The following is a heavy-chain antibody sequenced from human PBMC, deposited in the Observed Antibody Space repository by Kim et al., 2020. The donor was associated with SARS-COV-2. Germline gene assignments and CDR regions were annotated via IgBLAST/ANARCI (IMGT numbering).Heavy chain of an antibody. Sequence: GGSLRLSCAASGFTFSSYGMHWVRQAPGKGLEWVAVISYDGSNKYYADSVKGRFTISRDNSKNTLYLQMNSLRAEDTAVYYCAKEFRRDYGDYDPLKYY. CDR3: AKEFRRDYGDYDPLKYY. CDR2: ISYDGSNK. CDR1: GFTFSSYG. D-gene: IGHD4-17*01. V-gene: IGHV3-30*18. J-gene: IGHJ6*01.